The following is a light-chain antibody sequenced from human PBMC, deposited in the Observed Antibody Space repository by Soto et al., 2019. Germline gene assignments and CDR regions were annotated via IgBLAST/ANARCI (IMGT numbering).Light chain of an antibody. CDR1: QDIGGR. V-gene: IGKV1-33*01. CDR2: DAS. Sequence: DIQMTQSPSSVSASVGDRITITCRASQDIGGRLAWFQQKPGKAPKVLIYDASNLETGVPSRFSGSGSGTHFTFIITSLQPEDSATYYCQQFDTRPPTFGGGTKVDIK. CDR3: QQFDTRPPT. J-gene: IGKJ4*01.